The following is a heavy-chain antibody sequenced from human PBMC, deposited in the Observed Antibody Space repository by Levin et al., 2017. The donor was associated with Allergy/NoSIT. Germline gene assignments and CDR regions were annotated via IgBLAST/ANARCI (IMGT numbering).Heavy chain of an antibody. D-gene: IGHD3-16*02. V-gene: IGHV2-70*01. Sequence: SGPTLVKPTQTLTLTCTFSGFSLSTSGMCVSWIRQPPGKALEWLALIDWDDDKYYSTSLKTRLTISKDTSKNQVVLTMTNMDPVDTATYYCARSYYDYIWGSYRSPDYWGQGTLVTVSS. CDR3: ARSYYDYIWGSYRSPDY. CDR2: IDWDDDK. CDR1: GFSLSTSGMC. J-gene: IGHJ4*02.